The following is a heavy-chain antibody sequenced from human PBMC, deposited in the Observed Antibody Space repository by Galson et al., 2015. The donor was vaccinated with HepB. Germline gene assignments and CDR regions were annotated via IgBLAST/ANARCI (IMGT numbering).Heavy chain of an antibody. CDR1: GYTFTRYG. J-gene: IGHJ4*02. D-gene: IGHD2-2*02. CDR2: ISAYNGNT. Sequence: SVKVSCKASGYTFTRYGISWVRQAPGQGLEWMGWISAYNGNTNYAQKLQGRVTMTTDTSTSTAYMELRSLRSDDTAVYYCARDWRDIVVVPAAIDDSGVFDYWGQGTLVTVSS. CDR3: ARDWRDIVVVPAAIDDSGVFDY. V-gene: IGHV1-18*01.